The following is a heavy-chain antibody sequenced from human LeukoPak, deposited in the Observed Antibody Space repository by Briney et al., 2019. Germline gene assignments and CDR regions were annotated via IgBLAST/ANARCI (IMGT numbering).Heavy chain of an antibody. V-gene: IGHV1-18*01. CDR3: ARVAVVSTYNWFDP. J-gene: IGHJ5*02. Sequence: GASVKVSCKASGYTFTSYGISWVRQAPGQGLEWMGWISAYNGNTNYAQKLQGRVTMTTDASTSTAYMELRSLRSDDTAVYYCARVAVVSTYNWFDPWGQGTLVTVSS. D-gene: IGHD2-8*02. CDR2: ISAYNGNT. CDR1: GYTFTSYG.